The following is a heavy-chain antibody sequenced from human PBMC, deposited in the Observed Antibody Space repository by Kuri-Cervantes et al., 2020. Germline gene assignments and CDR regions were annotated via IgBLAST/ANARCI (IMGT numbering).Heavy chain of an antibody. CDR3: ARAYYYDSSGCYSGDAFDI. CDR2: IYYSGST. V-gene: IGHV4-31*03. D-gene: IGHD3-22*01. Sequence: SETLSLTCTVSGGSISSGGYYWSWIRQHPGKGLEWIGYIYYSGSTYYNPSLKSRVTIPVDTSKNQFSLKLSSVTAADTAVYYCARAYYYDSSGCYSGDAFDIWGQGTMVTVSS. J-gene: IGHJ3*02. CDR1: GGSISSGGYY.